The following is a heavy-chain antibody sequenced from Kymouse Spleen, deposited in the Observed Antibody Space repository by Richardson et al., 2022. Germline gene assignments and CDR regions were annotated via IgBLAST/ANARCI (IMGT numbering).Heavy chain of an antibody. CDR1: GGSISSSSYY. J-gene: IGHJ6*02. D-gene: IGHD3-10*01. CDR2: IYYSGST. V-gene: IGHV4-39*01. Sequence: QLQLQESGPGLVKPSETLSLTCTVSGGSISSSSYYWGWIRQPPGKGLEWIGSIYYSGSTYYNPSLKSRVTISVDTSKNQFSLKLSSVTAADTAVYYCAAITMVRGVPHYYYGMDVWGQGTTVTVSS. CDR3: AAITMVRGVPHYYYGMDV.